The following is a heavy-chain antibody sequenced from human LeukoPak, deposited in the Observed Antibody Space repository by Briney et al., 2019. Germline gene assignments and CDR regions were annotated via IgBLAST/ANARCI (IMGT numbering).Heavy chain of an antibody. J-gene: IGHJ4*02. D-gene: IGHD4/OR15-4a*01. CDR1: GFTFSSYS. CDR3: ARVPEGAFDY. CDR2: IYYSGST. V-gene: IGHV4-38-2*01. Sequence: GSLRLSCAASGFTFSSYSMNWVRQPPGKGLEWIGSIYYSGSTYYNPSLKSRVTISVDTSKNQFSLKLSSVTAADTAVYYCARVPEGAFDYWGQGTLVTVSS.